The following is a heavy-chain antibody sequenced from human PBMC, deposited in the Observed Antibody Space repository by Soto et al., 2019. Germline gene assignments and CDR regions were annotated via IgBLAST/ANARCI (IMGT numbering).Heavy chain of an antibody. J-gene: IGHJ4*02. Sequence: SETLSLTCTVSGGSISSYYWSWIRQPPGKGLEWIGYIYYSGSTNYNPSLKSRVTISVDTSKNQFSLKLSSVTAADTAVYYCARASPGPGYYYGSGSFPDYCGQGTLVTVSS. CDR1: GGSISSYY. D-gene: IGHD3-10*01. CDR3: ARASPGPGYYYGSGSFPDY. CDR2: IYYSGST. V-gene: IGHV4-59*01.